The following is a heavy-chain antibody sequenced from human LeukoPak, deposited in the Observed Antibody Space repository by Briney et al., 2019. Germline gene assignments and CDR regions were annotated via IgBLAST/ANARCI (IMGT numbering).Heavy chain of an antibody. J-gene: IGHJ3*01. CDR2: IYYSGNT. CDR3: ARTKPLDPFDF. V-gene: IGHV4-59*01. Sequence: PSEALSLTCTVSGGSISSYYWSWIRQPPGKGLEWIGSIYYSGNTYYNPSLKSRITISVDTSKNQFSLKVNSVTAADTAVYYCARTKPLDPFDFWGQGTLVTVSS. CDR1: GGSISSYY.